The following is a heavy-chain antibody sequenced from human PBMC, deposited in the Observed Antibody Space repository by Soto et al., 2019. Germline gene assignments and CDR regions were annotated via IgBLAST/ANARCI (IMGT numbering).Heavy chain of an antibody. V-gene: IGHV1-2*02. CDR1: GFSFTGYY. CDR2: INAHSGGT. Sequence: ASVKVSCKASGFSFTGYYIHWLLQAPGQGLEWMGWINAHSGGTEYAQKFQGRVTLTRDTSIATAYLTLTSLTSDDTALYYCAKDLTRQLAYWLDPWGQGTQVTVSS. J-gene: IGHJ5*02. D-gene: IGHD6-6*01. CDR3: AKDLTRQLAYWLDP.